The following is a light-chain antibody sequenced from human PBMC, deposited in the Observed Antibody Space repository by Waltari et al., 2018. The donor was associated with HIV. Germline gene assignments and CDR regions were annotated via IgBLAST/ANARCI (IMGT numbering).Light chain of an antibody. J-gene: IGLJ1*01. V-gene: IGLV3-21*04. CDR3: QVWDSSSDAYV. Sequence: SYVLAQPPSVSVAPGKTARITCGGNNVGSKSAHWYQQKPGQAPVVVIYYVSDRPSGSPERFSGSNSGNTATLTISRVEAGDEADYYCQVWDSSSDAYVFGTGTKVTVL. CDR2: YVS. CDR1: NVGSKS.